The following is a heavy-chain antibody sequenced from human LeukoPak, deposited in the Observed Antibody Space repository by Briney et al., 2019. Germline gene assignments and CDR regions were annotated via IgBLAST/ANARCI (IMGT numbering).Heavy chain of an antibody. V-gene: IGHV1-8*01. J-gene: IGHJ6*03. CDR3: ARKFYYMDV. CDR2: MNPNSGNT. CDR1: GYTFTSYD. Sequence: ASVRVSCKASGYTFTSYDINWVRQATGQGLEWMGWMNPNSGNTGYAQKFQGRVTLTRDTSINTAFMELSSLTSEDTAVYYCARKFYYMDVWGKGTTVTVSS.